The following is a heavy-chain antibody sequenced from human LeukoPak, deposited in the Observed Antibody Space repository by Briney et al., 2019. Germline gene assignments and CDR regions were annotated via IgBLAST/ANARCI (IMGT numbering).Heavy chain of an antibody. V-gene: IGHV3-23*01. CDR1: GFTFSSYA. J-gene: IGHJ4*02. D-gene: IGHD2-15*01. CDR2: ISGSGGST. Sequence: VASLRLSCAASGFTFSSYAMSWVRQAPGKGLEWVSAISGSGGSTYYAESVKGRFTISRDNSKNTLYLQMNSLRAEDTAVYYCAKGVCSGGSCPLDYWGQGTLVTVSS. CDR3: AKGVCSGGSCPLDY.